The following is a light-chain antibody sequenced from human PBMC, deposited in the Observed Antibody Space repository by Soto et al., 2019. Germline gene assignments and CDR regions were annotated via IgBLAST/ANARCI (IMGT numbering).Light chain of an antibody. CDR2: KAS. CDR3: QQYNSYWT. J-gene: IGKJ1*01. CDR1: QGISNW. Sequence: DIQMTQSPSTLSASVGDRVTITCRASQGISNWLAWYQQKPGKAPNLLIYKASTLESGVPSRFSGGGSGTEFTLTISSLQPDDFATYYCQQYNSYWTFGQGTKVDIK. V-gene: IGKV1-5*03.